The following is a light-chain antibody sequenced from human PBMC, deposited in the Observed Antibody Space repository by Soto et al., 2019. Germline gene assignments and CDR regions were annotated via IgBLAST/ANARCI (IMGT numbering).Light chain of an antibody. Sequence: SYELTQRLSVSVVLGQTARITCGGNKIGSKNVQWYQQKPGQAPVLVIYRDFNRPSGIPERFSGSNSGNTATLTISRAQAGDEADYYCQVWDSSAVFGTGTKVTVL. CDR2: RDF. CDR1: KIGSKN. CDR3: QVWDSSAV. J-gene: IGLJ1*01. V-gene: IGLV3-9*01.